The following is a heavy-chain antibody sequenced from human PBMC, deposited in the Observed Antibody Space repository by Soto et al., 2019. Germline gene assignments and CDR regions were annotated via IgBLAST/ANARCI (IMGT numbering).Heavy chain of an antibody. D-gene: IGHD1-26*01. CDR1: GFTVSSNY. J-gene: IGHJ4*01. CDR3: GSASESGLLFDY. Sequence: QAGGSLRLSCAASGFTVSSNYMSWVRQAPGKGLEWVSVIYSGGSTYYADSVKGRFTISRDNSKKKLYLQMNSLRAEDTAGYYCGSASESGLLFDYWGQGTLVTVSS. CDR2: IYSGGST. V-gene: IGHV3-53*01.